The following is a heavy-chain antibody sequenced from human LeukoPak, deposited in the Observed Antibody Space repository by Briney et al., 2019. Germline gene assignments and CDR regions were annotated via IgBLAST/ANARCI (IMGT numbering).Heavy chain of an antibody. Sequence: PGGSLRLSCAASGFTFSDYYMSWIRQAPGEGLGWVSYISSSGSTIYYADSVKGRLTISRDNAKNSLYLQMNSLRAEDMALYYCAKEGSSWSTFDYWGEGTLLTVSS. D-gene: IGHD6-13*01. CDR3: AKEGSSWSTFDY. V-gene: IGHV3-11*01. CDR2: ISSSGSTI. CDR1: GFTFSDYY. J-gene: IGHJ4*02.